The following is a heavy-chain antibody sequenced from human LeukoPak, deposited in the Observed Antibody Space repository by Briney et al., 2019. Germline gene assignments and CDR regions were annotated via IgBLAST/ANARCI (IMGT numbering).Heavy chain of an antibody. J-gene: IGHJ5*02. D-gene: IGHD5-18*01. Sequence: SETLSLTCAVYGGSFSGYYWSWIRQPPGKGLEWIGEINHSGSTNYNPSLKSRVTISVDTSKNQFSLKLSSVTAADTAVYYCARRRGYSYGYGGGGLKWFDPWGQGTLVTVSS. CDR2: INHSGST. V-gene: IGHV4-34*01. CDR3: ARRRGYSYGYGGGGLKWFDP. CDR1: GGSFSGYY.